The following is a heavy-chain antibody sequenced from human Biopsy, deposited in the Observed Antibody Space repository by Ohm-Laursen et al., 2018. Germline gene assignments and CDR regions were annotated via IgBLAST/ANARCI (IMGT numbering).Heavy chain of an antibody. J-gene: IGHJ2*01. CDR1: GGSISSGGSY. V-gene: IGHV4-31*01. D-gene: IGHD3-22*01. Sequence: TLSLTCTVSGGSISSGGSYWSWIRQRPGKGLEWIGYIFNSANTYYNPSLKNLITISGDTSKNQFSLKLNSVTAADTAVYYCARDRGYYSDRTVPGYFDLWGRGTLVTVSS. CDR2: IFNSANT. CDR3: ARDRGYYSDRTVPGYFDL.